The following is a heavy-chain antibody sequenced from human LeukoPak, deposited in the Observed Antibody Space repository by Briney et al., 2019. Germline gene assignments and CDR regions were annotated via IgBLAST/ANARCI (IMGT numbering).Heavy chain of an antibody. CDR1: GGTFSSYA. CDR3: ARGMRWKLLRRDYYYYYMDV. J-gene: IGHJ6*03. CDR2: MNPNSGNT. Sequence: ASVKVSCKASGGTFSSYAINWVRQATGQGLEWMGWMNPNSGNTGYAQKFQGRVTITRNTSISTAYMELSSLRSEDTAVYYCARGMRWKLLRRDYYYYYMDVWGKGTTVTVSS. D-gene: IGHD1-26*01. V-gene: IGHV1-8*03.